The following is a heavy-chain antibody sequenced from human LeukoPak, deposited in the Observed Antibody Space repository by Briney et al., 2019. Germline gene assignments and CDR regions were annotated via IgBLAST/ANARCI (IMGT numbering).Heavy chain of an antibody. V-gene: IGHV3-23*01. Sequence: GGSLRLSCAASGFTFSSYAMSWVRQAPGKGLEWVSAISGSGGSTYYADSVKGRFTISRDNSKNTLYLQMNSLRAEDTAIYYCAKTPSGWYWYFDLWGRGTLVTVSS. J-gene: IGHJ2*01. CDR1: GFTFSSYA. CDR3: AKTPSGWYWYFDL. D-gene: IGHD6-19*01. CDR2: ISGSGGST.